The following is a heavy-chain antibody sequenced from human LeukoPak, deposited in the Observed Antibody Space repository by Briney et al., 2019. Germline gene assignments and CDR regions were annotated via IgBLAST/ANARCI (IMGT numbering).Heavy chain of an antibody. CDR2: INPSGGST. CDR3: ARGGSYDSSGYYIPIGY. D-gene: IGHD3-22*01. CDR1: GYTFTSYY. J-gene: IGHJ4*02. V-gene: IGHV1-46*01. Sequence: ASVKVSCKASGYTFTSYYMHWVRQAPGQGLEWMGIINPSGGSTSYAQKFQGRVTMTRDTSTSTVYMELSSLRSEDTAVYYCARGGSYDSSGYYIPIGYWGQGTLVTVSS.